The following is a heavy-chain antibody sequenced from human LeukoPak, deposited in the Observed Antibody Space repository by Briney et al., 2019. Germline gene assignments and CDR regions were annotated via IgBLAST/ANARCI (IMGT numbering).Heavy chain of an antibody. Sequence: ASVKVSRKASGYTFTSYGINWVRQAPGQGLEWMGWINAYNGNTHYAQKLQGRITMTTDTSTSTVYMELRSLRSDDTAVYYCARDDRSVDTAMSFQHWGQGTLVTVSS. D-gene: IGHD5-18*01. V-gene: IGHV1-18*01. CDR3: ARDDRSVDTAMSFQH. J-gene: IGHJ1*01. CDR2: INAYNGNT. CDR1: GYTFTSYG.